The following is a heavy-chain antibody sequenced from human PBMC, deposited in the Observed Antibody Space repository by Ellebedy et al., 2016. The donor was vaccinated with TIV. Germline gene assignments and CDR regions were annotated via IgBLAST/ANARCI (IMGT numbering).Heavy chain of an antibody. CDR3: ARIDPWQPIDD. V-gene: IGHV4-39*01. CDR2: VYYSGSP. Sequence: MPSETLSLTCGVSGGSVSTTKYYWAWIRQPPGKGLEWIGSVYYSGSPYYNPSFKSPVTLSADTSKNQFSLNLRTVSAADTGVYYCARIDPWQPIDDWGQGILVTVSS. D-gene: IGHD3-9*01. CDR1: GGSVSTTKYY. J-gene: IGHJ4*02.